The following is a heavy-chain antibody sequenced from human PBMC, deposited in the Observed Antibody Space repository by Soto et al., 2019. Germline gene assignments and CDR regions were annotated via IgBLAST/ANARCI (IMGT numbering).Heavy chain of an antibody. CDR2: IYYSGST. CDR3: ARRYGASFDY. J-gene: IGHJ4*02. Sequence: PSETLSLTCTVSGGSISSYYWSWIRQPPGKGLEWIGYIYYSGSTNYNPSLKSRVTISVDTSKNQFSLKLSSVTAADTAVYYCARRYGASFDYWGQGILVNVSS. CDR1: GGSISSYY. V-gene: IGHV4-59*01. D-gene: IGHD4-17*01.